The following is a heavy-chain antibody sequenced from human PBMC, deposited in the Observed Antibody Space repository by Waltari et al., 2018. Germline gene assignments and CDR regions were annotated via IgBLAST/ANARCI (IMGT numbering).Heavy chain of an antibody. V-gene: IGHV1-2*02. CDR1: GYTFTGYY. CDR3: AREVRYSSSWYLGNWFDP. CDR2: INPNSGGT. Sequence: QVQLVQSGAEVKKPGASVKVSCKASGYTFTGYYMHWVRQAPGPGLEWMGWINPNSGGTNYAQKFQGRVTMTRDTSISTAYMELSRLRSDDTAVYYCAREVRYSSSWYLGNWFDPWGQGTLVTVSS. D-gene: IGHD6-13*01. J-gene: IGHJ5*02.